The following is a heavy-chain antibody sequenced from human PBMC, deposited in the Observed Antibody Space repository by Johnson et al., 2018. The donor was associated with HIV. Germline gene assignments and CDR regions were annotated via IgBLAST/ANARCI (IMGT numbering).Heavy chain of an antibody. D-gene: IGHD3-22*01. Sequence: MLLVESGGGVVRPGGSLRLSCAASGFTFDDYGMSWVRQAPGKGLEWVSGINWNGGSTGYADSVKGRFTISRDNAKKSLFLQMNSLRAEDTAVYYCARVSSGGAFDIWGLGTMVTVSS. CDR3: ARVSSGGAFDI. CDR2: INWNGGST. V-gene: IGHV3-20*04. J-gene: IGHJ3*02. CDR1: GFTFDDYG.